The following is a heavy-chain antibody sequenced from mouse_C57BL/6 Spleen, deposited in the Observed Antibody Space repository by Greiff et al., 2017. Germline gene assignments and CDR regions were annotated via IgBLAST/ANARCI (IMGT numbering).Heavy chain of an antibody. CDR2: IYPGDGDT. Sequence: VKLVESGPELVKPGASVKISCKASGYAFSSSWMNWVKQRPGKGLEWIGRIYPGDGDTNYKGKFKGKATLTADKSSSPAYMPLSSLTSEDSAVYFWAGSGSNDWYFDVWGTGTTVTVSS. D-gene: IGHD2-5*01. CDR1: GYAFSSSW. CDR3: AGSGSNDWYFDV. V-gene: IGHV1-82*01. J-gene: IGHJ1*03.